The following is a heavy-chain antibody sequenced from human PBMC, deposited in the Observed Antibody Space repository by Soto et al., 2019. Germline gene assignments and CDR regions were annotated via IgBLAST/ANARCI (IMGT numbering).Heavy chain of an antibody. J-gene: IGHJ4*02. CDR3: ATQTRSRLLSGFDY. CDR2: ISAYNGNT. V-gene: IGHV1-18*01. Sequence: ASVKVSCKASGYTFTSYGISWVRQAPGQGLEWMGWISAYNGNTNYAQKLQGRVTMTTDTSTSTAYMELRSLRSDDTAVYYCATQTRSRLLSGFDYWGQGTLVTVSS. CDR1: GYTFTSYG. D-gene: IGHD3-3*01.